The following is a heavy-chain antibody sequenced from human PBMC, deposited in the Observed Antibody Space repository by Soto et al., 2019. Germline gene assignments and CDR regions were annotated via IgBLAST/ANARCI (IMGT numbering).Heavy chain of an antibody. CDR1: GFTFSSYA. D-gene: IGHD3-10*01. J-gene: IGHJ6*02. CDR3: AKGGGSGSYRLDV. Sequence: GGSLRLSCAASGFTFSSYAMHWVRQAPGKGLEWVAVISYDGSNKYYADSVKGRFTTSRDNSKNTLYLQMNSLRAEDTAVYYCAKGGGSGSYRLDVWGQGTTVTVSS. V-gene: IGHV3-30-3*01. CDR2: ISYDGSNK.